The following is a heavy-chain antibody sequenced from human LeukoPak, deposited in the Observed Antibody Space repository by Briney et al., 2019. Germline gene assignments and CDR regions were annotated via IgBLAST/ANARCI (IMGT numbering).Heavy chain of an antibody. CDR3: ARDLGTVTKWWYYYGMDV. CDR1: GFSFSGYG. CDR2: IRYDGSNE. J-gene: IGHJ6*02. D-gene: IGHD4-17*01. V-gene: IGHV3-30*02. Sequence: GGSLRLSCAASGFSFSGYGMHWVRQAPGKGLEWVAFIRYDGSNEYYADSVKGRFTISRDNAKNSLYLQMNSLRAEDTAVYYCARDLGTVTKWWYYYGMDVWGQGTTVTVSS.